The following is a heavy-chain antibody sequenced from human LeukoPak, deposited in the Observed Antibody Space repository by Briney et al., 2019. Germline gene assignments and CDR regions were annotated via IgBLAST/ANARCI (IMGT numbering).Heavy chain of an antibody. J-gene: IGHJ5*02. Sequence: SETLSLTCTVSGGSISSGDYYWSWIRQPPGKGLEWIGYIYYSGSTYYNPSLKSRVTISVDTSKNQFSLKLSSVTAADTAVYYCARVRGRLVPAAYWFDPWGQGTLVTVSS. CDR3: ARVRGRLVPAAYWFDP. V-gene: IGHV4-30-4*08. CDR2: IYYSGST. CDR1: GGSISSGDYY. D-gene: IGHD2-2*01.